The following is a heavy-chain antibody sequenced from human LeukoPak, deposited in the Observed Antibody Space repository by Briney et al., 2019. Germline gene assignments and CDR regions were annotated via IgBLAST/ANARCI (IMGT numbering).Heavy chain of an antibody. CDR2: IYPGDSDT. CDR3: ARQVGYGDPPEAFDI. J-gene: IGHJ3*02. V-gene: IGHV5-51*01. Sequence: GESLKISCKGSGYSFTSYWIAWVRQMPGKGLEWMGIIYPGDSDTRYSPSFQGQVTISADKSISTAYLQWSSLKASDTAMYYCARQVGYGDPPEAFDIWSQGTMVTVSS. CDR1: GYSFTSYW. D-gene: IGHD4-17*01.